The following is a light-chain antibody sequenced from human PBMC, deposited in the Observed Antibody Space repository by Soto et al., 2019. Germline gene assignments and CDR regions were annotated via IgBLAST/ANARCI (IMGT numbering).Light chain of an antibody. CDR1: SSDVGGYNS. CDR2: DVS. J-gene: IGLJ2*01. V-gene: IGLV2-14*03. Sequence: QSALTQPASVSGSPGQSITISCTGTSSDVGGYNSVSWYQHHPGKAPKVMIYDVSSRPSGVSNRFSGSKSDNTASLTISGLQAEDEADYYCTSYTTSSVVFGGGTQLTVL. CDR3: TSYTTSSVV.